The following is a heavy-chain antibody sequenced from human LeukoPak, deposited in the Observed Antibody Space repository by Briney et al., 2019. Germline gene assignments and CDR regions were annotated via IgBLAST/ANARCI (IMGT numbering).Heavy chain of an antibody. V-gene: IGHV3-33*01. J-gene: IGHJ4*02. Sequence: PGGSLRLSCAASGFTFSSYGMHWVRQAPGKGLEWVAVIWYDGSNKYYADSVKGRFTISRDNSKNSLYLQMNSLRAEDTAVYYCASIWSGSLDYWGQGTLVTVSS. CDR1: GFTFSSYG. CDR2: IWYDGSNK. D-gene: IGHD3-3*01. CDR3: ASIWSGSLDY.